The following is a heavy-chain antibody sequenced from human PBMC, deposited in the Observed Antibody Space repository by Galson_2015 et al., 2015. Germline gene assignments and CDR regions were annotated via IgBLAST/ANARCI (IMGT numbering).Heavy chain of an antibody. CDR1: GLTFSSYA. D-gene: IGHD3-16*01. CDR2: ISGSGDST. J-gene: IGHJ3*02. V-gene: IGHV3-23*01. CDR3: AKGLSWGAFDI. Sequence: SLRLSCAASGLTFSSYAMTWVRQAPGKGLEWVSGISGSGDSTYYADSVKGRFTISTDNSKNTLYLQMNSLRAEDTAVYYCAKGLSWGAFDIWGQGTMVTVSS.